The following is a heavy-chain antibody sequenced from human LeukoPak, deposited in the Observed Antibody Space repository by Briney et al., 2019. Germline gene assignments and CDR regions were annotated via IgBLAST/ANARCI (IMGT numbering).Heavy chain of an antibody. CDR2: INPNSGGT. J-gene: IGHJ6*03. CDR3: ARAAFDGYYYYYYMDV. CDR1: RYTFTGYY. V-gene: IGHV1-2*02. D-gene: IGHD5-24*01. Sequence: GSSVKVSCKASRYTFTGYYMHWVRQAPGQGLAWMGWINPNSGGTNYAQKFQGRVTMTRDTSISTAYMELSRLRSDDTAVYYCARAAFDGYYYYYYMDVWGKGTTVTISS.